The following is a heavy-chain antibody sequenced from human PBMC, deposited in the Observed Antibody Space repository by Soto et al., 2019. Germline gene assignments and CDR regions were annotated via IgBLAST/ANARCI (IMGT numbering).Heavy chain of an antibody. CDR3: ARVREQWLTGNWFDP. D-gene: IGHD6-19*01. V-gene: IGHV4-31*03. CDR2: IYYSGST. J-gene: IGHJ5*02. CDR1: GGSISSGGYY. Sequence: TLSLTYTVSGGSISSGGYYWSWIRQHPGKGLEWIGYIYYSGSTYYNPSLKSRVTISVDTSKNQFSLKLSSVTAADTAVYYCARVREQWLTGNWFDPWGQGTLVTVSS.